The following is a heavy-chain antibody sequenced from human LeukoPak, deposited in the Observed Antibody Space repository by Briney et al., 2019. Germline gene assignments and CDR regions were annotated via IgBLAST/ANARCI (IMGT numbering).Heavy chain of an antibody. Sequence: GGSLRLSCTASGFTFGDYAMSWFRQAPGKGLEWVGFIRSRAYGGTTEYAASVKARFTLSRDDSKRIAYLQMNSLKTEDTAVYYCPPDFWSGYYTGGWFDPWGQGTLVTVSS. CDR3: PPDFWSGYYTGGWFDP. J-gene: IGHJ5*02. CDR2: IRSRAYGGTT. V-gene: IGHV3-49*03. D-gene: IGHD3-3*01. CDR1: GFTFGDYA.